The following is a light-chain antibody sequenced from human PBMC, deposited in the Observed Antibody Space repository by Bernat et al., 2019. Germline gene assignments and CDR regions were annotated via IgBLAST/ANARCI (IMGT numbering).Light chain of an antibody. CDR3: QEYSSWPRST. CDR1: QSISTK. J-gene: IGKJ2*01. V-gene: IGKV3-15*01. CDR2: DAS. Sequence: VMTQSPVTLSVSPGERATLSCRAAQSISTKLAWYQERAGQAPRLLIYDASTRATGVPVRFSGSGSGTEFTLPISSLQSDDFAIYFCQEYSSWPRSTFGQGTKLEI.